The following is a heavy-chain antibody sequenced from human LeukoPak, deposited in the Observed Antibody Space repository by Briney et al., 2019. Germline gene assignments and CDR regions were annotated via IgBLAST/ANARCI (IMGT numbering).Heavy chain of an antibody. Sequence: SETLSLTCTVSGGSISSGDYYWSWIRQPPGKGLEWIGYIYYSGSTYYNPSLKSRVTISVDTSKNQFSLKLSSVTAADTAVYYCAGVGVLTAYYGMDVWGQGTTVTVSS. CDR3: AGVGVLTAYYGMDV. V-gene: IGHV4-30-4*01. D-gene: IGHD3-9*01. CDR2: IYYSGST. J-gene: IGHJ6*02. CDR1: GGSISSGDYY.